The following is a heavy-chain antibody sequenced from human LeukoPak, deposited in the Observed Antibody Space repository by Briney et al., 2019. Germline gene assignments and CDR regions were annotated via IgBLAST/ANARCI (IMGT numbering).Heavy chain of an antibody. V-gene: IGHV3-23*01. CDR1: GFTFSDHS. CDR3: AKALNRYGDFDY. D-gene: IGHD4-17*01. CDR2: ISGSGGST. Sequence: GGSLSLSCVASGFTFSDHSMMWVRQAPGKGLEWVSTISGSGGSTYYADSVKGRFTISRDNSKNTLYLQMDSLTVEDTAVYYCAKALNRYGDFDYWGQGTLATVSS. J-gene: IGHJ4*02.